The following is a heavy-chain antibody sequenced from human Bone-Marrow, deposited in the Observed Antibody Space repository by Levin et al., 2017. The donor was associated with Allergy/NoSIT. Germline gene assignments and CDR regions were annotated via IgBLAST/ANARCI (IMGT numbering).Heavy chain of an antibody. CDR3: ARAYYYDTSGYYYHGMDV. CDR2: IWYDGSRK. Sequence: PEGSLRLSCAASGFSLTDYAMHWVRQAPGKGLEWVALIWYDGSRKNYVDSVKGRFTVSRDTSMNTLYLEMNSLRAEDTAVYYCARAYYYDTSGYYYHGMDVWGQGTTVTVSS. J-gene: IGHJ6*02. D-gene: IGHD3-22*01. V-gene: IGHV3-33*01. CDR1: GFSLTDYA.